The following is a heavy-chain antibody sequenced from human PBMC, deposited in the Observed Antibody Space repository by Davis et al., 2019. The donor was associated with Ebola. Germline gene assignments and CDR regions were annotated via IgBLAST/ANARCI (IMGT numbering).Heavy chain of an antibody. CDR2: INHSGST. V-gene: IGHV4-34*01. Sequence: MPSETLSLTCAVYGGSFSGYYWSWIRQPPGKGLEWIGEINHSGSTNYNPSLKSRVTISVDTSKNQFSLKLSSVTAADTAVYYCAGPIAARPSGYYYYYGMDVWGQGTTVTVSS. CDR1: GGSFSGYY. J-gene: IGHJ6*02. D-gene: IGHD6-6*01. CDR3: AGPIAARPSGYYYYYGMDV.